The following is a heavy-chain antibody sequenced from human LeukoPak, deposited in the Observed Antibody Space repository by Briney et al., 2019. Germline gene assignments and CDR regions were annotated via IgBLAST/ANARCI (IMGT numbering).Heavy chain of an antibody. V-gene: IGHV1-18*01. D-gene: IGHD3-16*01. CDR1: GYTFSGYG. CDR2: ITVYNNVT. J-gene: IGHJ4*02. CDR3: ARRRYDCYDY. Sequence: ASVKVSCKASGYTFSGYGVTWVRQAPGQGLEWVGGITVYNNVTKSAQKFQDRVTMTTDTSTTTAYMELRSLRSDDTAVYYCARRRYDCYDYWGQGTLVAVSS.